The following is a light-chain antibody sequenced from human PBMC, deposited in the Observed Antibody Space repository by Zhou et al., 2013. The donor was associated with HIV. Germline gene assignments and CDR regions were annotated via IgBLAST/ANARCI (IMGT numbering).Light chain of an antibody. CDR3: SSYTSSSTRV. V-gene: IGLV2-14*03. CDR2: DVS. J-gene: IGLJ2*01. Sequence: QSALTQPASVSGSPGQSITISCTGTSSDVGYYNYVSWYQHHPGKAPKLMIYDVSDRPSGVSNRFSGSKSGNTASLTISGLQAEDEADYYCSSYTSSSTRVFGGGTKLTVL. CDR1: SSDVGYYNY.